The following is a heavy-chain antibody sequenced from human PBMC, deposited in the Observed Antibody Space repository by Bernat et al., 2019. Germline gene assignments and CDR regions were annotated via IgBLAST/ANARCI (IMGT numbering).Heavy chain of an antibody. V-gene: IGHV2-5*02. D-gene: IGHD6-13*01. CDR2: IYWDDDK. CDR3: AHRLEYNTSCDVGYYDY. Sequence: QITLKESGPTLVKPTQTLTLTCTFSGFSISTSGVGVGWIRQPPGKALECLALIYWDDDKRYSPSLKSRLTITKDTSKNQVVLTMINMDPMDTGTYYCAHRLEYNTSCDVGYYDYWGQGALVTVSS. CDR1: GFSISTSGVG. J-gene: IGHJ4*02.